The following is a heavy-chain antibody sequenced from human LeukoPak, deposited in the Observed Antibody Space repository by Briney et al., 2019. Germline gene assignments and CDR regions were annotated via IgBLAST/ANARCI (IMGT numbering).Heavy chain of an antibody. CDR2: IYHSGST. V-gene: IGHV4-30-2*01. CDR3: ARASDYYGMDV. CDR1: GGSISRGGYA. Sequence: PSQTLSLTCAVSGGSISRGGYAWSWIRQPPGKGPEWIGYIYHSGSTYHNPSLKSRVTISVDRSKNQFSLKLSSVTAADTAVYYCARASDYYGMDVWGQGTTVTVSS. J-gene: IGHJ6*02.